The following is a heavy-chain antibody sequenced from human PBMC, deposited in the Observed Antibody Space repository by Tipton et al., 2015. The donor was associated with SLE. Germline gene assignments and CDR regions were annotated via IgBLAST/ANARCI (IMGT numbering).Heavy chain of an antibody. CDR2: ISYSGGIT. CDR3: AKGGVGELLPFDY. D-gene: IGHD1-26*01. Sequence: GSLRLSCAASGFTFSSYAMNWVRQASGKGLEWVSGISYSGGITYYADSVKGRFTISRDNSKNALYLLMNSLRAEDTAVYYWAKGGVGELLPFDYWGQGTLVTVSS. J-gene: IGHJ4*02. CDR1: GFTFSSYA. V-gene: IGHV3-23*01.